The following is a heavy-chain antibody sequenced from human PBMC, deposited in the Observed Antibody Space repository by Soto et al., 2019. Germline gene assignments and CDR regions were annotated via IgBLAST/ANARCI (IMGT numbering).Heavy chain of an antibody. D-gene: IGHD3-10*01. V-gene: IGHV1-18*01. CDR2: ISAHNGNT. J-gene: IGHJ4*02. Sequence: QVHLVQSGAEVKKPGASVKVSCKGSGYGFTTYGITWVRQAPGQGLEWMAWISAHNGNTNYAQKLQGRVAVTRDTSTSTAYMELRSLRSDDTAVYSCARGRYGEYWGQGALVTVSS. CDR1: GYGFTTYG. CDR3: ARGRYGEY.